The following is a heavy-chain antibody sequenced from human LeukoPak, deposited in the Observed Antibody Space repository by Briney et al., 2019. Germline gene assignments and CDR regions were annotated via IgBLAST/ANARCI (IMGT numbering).Heavy chain of an antibody. J-gene: IGHJ5*02. Sequence: SVKVSCKVSGYTLTELSMHWVRQAPGKGLEWMGGIIPIFGTANYAQKFQGRVTITADESTSTAYMELSSLRSEDTAVYYCARGTYSSSWYWFDPWGQGTLVTVSS. D-gene: IGHD6-13*01. CDR1: GYTLTELS. CDR3: ARGTYSSSWYWFDP. CDR2: IIPIFGTA. V-gene: IGHV1-69*13.